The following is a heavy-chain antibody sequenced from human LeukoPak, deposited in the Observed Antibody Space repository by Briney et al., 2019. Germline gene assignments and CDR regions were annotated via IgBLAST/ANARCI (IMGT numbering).Heavy chain of an antibody. Sequence: ASVKVSCKASGYTFTGYYMHWVRQAPGPGLEWMGWINPNSGGTNYAQKFQGRVTMTRDTSISTAYMELSRLRSDDTAVYYCARARIAGAGTGRTLRFDYWGQGTLVTVSS. J-gene: IGHJ4*02. CDR2: INPNSGGT. D-gene: IGHD6-19*01. CDR3: ARARIAGAGTGRTLRFDY. V-gene: IGHV1-2*02. CDR1: GYTFTGYY.